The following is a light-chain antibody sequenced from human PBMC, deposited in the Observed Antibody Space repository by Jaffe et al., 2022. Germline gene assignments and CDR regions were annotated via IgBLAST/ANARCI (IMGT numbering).Light chain of an antibody. J-gene: IGKJ4*01. Sequence: DIVLTQSPDSLPVSLGERATIDCKSSQSLLSKNRNFLAWFQQKPGLPPRLLISWASIRGSGVPDRFSGGGSGAEFTLTISSVQAEDAAVYYCQQYYGAPLTFGGGTKVEIK. V-gene: IGKV4-1*01. CDR2: WAS. CDR3: QQYYGAPLT. CDR1: QSLLSKNRNF.